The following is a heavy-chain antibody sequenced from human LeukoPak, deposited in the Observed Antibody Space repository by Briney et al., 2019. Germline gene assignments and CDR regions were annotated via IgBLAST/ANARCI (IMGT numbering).Heavy chain of an antibody. V-gene: IGHV4-59*01. CDR3: ASTDRIKDAFDI. D-gene: IGHD1-14*01. Sequence: PAETLCLTCTVSGGSISSYYWSWVRQPPGKGLEWIAYIYYSGSTNYNPSLKSRFTISVDTSKNQFSLKLSSVTAADTAVYYCASTDRIKDAFDIWGQGTMVTVSS. CDR1: GGSISSYY. CDR2: IYYSGST. J-gene: IGHJ3*02.